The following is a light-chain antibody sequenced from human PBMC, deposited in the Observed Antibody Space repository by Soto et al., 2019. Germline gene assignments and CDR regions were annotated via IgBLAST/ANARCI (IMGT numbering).Light chain of an antibody. V-gene: IGKV3-11*01. CDR1: QSVSSY. Sequence: EIVLTQSPATLSLSPGERATLSCRASQSVSSYLAWYQQKPGQAPRLLIYDASNRATGIPARFSGSGSGTDFTLTISSLEPEDFAVYYCQQSSNWVTFGGGTKVEIK. CDR3: QQSSNWVT. J-gene: IGKJ4*01. CDR2: DAS.